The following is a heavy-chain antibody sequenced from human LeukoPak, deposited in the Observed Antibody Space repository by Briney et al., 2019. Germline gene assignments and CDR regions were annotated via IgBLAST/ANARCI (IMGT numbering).Heavy chain of an antibody. CDR3: ARDAYGDYRFDY. Sequence: GGSLRLSCAASGFTVSSNYMSWVRQAPGKGLGCVSVIYSGGSTYYADSVKGRFTISRDNSKNTLYLQMNSLRAEDTAVYYCARDAYGDYRFDYRGREPWSPSPQ. J-gene: IGHJ4*02. CDR2: IYSGGST. V-gene: IGHV3-66*01. CDR1: GFTVSSNY. D-gene: IGHD4-17*01.